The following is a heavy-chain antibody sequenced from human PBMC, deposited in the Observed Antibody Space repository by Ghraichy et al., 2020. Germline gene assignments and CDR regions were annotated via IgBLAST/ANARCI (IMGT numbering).Heavy chain of an antibody. CDR1: GLPFSSYS. Sequence: GASLRLSCAASGLPFSSYSMSWVRQAPGKGLEWVSAIGGNTYYADSVKGRFTISRDNSKNTLYLQMNSLRADDTAVYYCAKDRGRSMVPILYYGMDVWGQGTTVTVSS. CDR2: IGGNT. J-gene: IGHJ6*02. D-gene: IGHD4/OR15-4a*01. V-gene: IGHV3-23*01. CDR3: AKDRGRSMVPILYYGMDV.